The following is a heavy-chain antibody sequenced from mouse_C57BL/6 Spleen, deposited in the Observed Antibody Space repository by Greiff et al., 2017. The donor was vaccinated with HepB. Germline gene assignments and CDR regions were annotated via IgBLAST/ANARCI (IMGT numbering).Heavy chain of an antibody. CDR1: GYSFTGYY. Sequence: VQLQQPGPELVKPGASVKISCKASGYSFTGYYMNWVKQSPEKSLEWIGEINPSTGGTTYNQKFKAKATLTVDKSSSTAYMQLKSLTSEDSAVYYCARRDGSSLDYWGQGTTLTVSS. V-gene: IGHV1-42*01. J-gene: IGHJ2*01. CDR3: ARRDGSSLDY. D-gene: IGHD1-1*01. CDR2: INPSTGGT.